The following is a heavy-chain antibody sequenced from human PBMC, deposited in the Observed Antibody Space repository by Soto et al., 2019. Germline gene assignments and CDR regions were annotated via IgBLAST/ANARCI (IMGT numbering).Heavy chain of an antibody. CDR2: INAGNGNT. CDR3: ARYGLVSVTTDDDYYYGMDV. D-gene: IGHD4-17*01. CDR1: GYTFTSYA. Sequence: QVQLVQSGAEVKKPGASVKVSCKASGYTFTSYAMHWVRQAPGQRLEWMGWINAGNGNTKYSQKFQGRVTITRDTSASTAYMELSSLRSEDTAVYYCARYGLVSVTTDDDYYYGMDVWGQGTTVTVSS. V-gene: IGHV1-3*01. J-gene: IGHJ6*02.